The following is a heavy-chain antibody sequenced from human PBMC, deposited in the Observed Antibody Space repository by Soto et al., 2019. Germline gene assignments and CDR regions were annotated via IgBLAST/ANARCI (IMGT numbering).Heavy chain of an antibody. CDR2: IIPIYGTA. D-gene: IGHD3-10*01. J-gene: IGHJ6*02. V-gene: IGHV1-69*01. CDR1: GGTFTRYA. CDR3: ARANGGFGQLAPSPPPYYYDMDV. Sequence: QVQLVQSGAEVKKPWSSVKVYCKAPGGTFTRYAISWVRQAPGQGLEWMGGIIPIYGTANYAQKFQGRVTISADESTSIYYMEMSSFRSEDTAVYYCARANGGFGQLAPSPPPYYYDMDVWGQGTTFTVSS.